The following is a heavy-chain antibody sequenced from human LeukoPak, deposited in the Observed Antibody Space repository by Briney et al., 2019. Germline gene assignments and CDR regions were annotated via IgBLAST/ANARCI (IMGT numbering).Heavy chain of an antibody. CDR2: IYSGGST. Sequence: GGSLRLSCAASGFTFSSNYMSWVRQAPGKGLEGVSVIYSGGSTYYSEAGKGRLTISRDNCKKTMYIRMKSREAEDTAVYYCARDDRDAFDIWGQGTMVTVSS. V-gene: IGHV3-53*01. J-gene: IGHJ3*02. CDR3: ARDDRDAFDI. CDR1: GFTFSSNY.